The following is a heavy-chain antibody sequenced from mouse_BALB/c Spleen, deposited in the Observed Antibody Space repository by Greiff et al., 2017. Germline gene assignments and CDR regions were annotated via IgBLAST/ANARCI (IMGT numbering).Heavy chain of an antibody. Sequence: EVKVVESGGGLVQPGGSLRPSCATSGFTFTDYYMSWVRQPPGKALEWWGFIRNKANGYTTEYSASVKGRFTISRDNSQSILYLQMNTLRAEDSATYYCARAGTGFDYWGQGTTLTVSS. CDR3: ARAGTGFDY. CDR2: IRNKANGYTT. CDR1: GFTFTDYY. D-gene: IGHD4-1*01. J-gene: IGHJ2*01. V-gene: IGHV7-3*02.